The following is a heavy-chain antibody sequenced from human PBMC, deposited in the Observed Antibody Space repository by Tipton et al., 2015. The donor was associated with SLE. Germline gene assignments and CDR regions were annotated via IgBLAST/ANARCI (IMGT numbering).Heavy chain of an antibody. J-gene: IGHJ5*02. V-gene: IGHV4-61*01. Sequence: LRLSCTVSGGSISSSSYYWSWIRQPPGKGLEWIGYIYYSGSTNYNPSLKSRVTISVDTSKNQFSLKLSSVTAADTAVYYCARPPTAWGQGTLVTVSS. CDR2: IYYSGST. CDR3: ARPPTA. CDR1: GGSISSSSYY. D-gene: IGHD4-11*01.